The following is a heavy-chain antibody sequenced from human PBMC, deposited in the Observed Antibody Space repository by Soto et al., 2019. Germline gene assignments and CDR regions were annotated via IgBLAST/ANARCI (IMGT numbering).Heavy chain of an antibody. J-gene: IGHJ4*02. Sequence: EVQLLESGGGLVQPGGSLRLSCAASGFTFSSYAMTWVRQAPGKGLEWVSVISGSGGSTYYADSVKGRFTISRDNSKNMLSVQIASLRAEDTAIYYCAKASYPQYCSGGTCPYYFDYWGQGTLVAVSS. V-gene: IGHV3-23*01. CDR1: GFTFSSYA. D-gene: IGHD2-15*01. CDR3: AKASYPQYCSGGTCPYYFDY. CDR2: ISGSGGST.